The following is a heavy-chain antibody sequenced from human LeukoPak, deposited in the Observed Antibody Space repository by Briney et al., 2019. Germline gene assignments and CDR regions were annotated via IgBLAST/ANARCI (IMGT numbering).Heavy chain of an antibody. V-gene: IGHV1-18*01. D-gene: IGHD3-22*01. J-gene: IGHJ4*02. CDR2: ISAYNGST. Sequence: ASVKVSCKASGYTFTSYGISWVRQAPGQGLEWMGWISAYNGSTHYAQKLQGRVTMTTDTSTSTVYMELRSLRSDDTAVYYCARGSPPRRSYDSRGYYSYYFDYWGQGTLVTVSS. CDR3: ARGSPPRRSYDSRGYYSYYFDY. CDR1: GYTFTSYG.